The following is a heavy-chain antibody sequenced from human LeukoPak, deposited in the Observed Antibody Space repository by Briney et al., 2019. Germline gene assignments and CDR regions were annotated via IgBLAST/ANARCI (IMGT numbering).Heavy chain of an antibody. V-gene: IGHV1-2*02. J-gene: IGHJ1*01. CDR3: ARDGVGYYDSSGYYYFQH. CDR1: GYTFTGYY. Sequence: ASAKASCKASGYTFTGYYMHWVRQAPGQGLEWMGWINPNSGGTSYAQKFQGRVTMTRDTSISTAYMELSRLRSDDTAVYYCARDGVGYYDSSGYYYFQHWGQGTLVTVSS. CDR2: INPNSGGT. D-gene: IGHD3-22*01.